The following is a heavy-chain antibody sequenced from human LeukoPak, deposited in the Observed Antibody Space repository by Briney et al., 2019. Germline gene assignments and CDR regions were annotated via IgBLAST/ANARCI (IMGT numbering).Heavy chain of an antibody. CDR3: AKDIEDYYGSVSGFDY. Sequence: GGSLRLSCAASGFTFDDYAMHWVRQAPGKGLEWVSGISWNSGSIGYADSVKGRFTISRDNAKNSLYLQMNSLRAEDTALYYCAKDIEDYYGSVSGFDYWGQGTLVTVSS. J-gene: IGHJ4*02. V-gene: IGHV3-9*01. CDR2: ISWNSGSI. CDR1: GFTFDDYA. D-gene: IGHD3-10*01.